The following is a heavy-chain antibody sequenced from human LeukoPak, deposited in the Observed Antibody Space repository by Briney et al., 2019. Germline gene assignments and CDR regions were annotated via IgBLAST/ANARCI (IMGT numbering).Heavy chain of an antibody. V-gene: IGHV4-4*02. D-gene: IGHD3-10*01. Sequence: PSGTLSLTCAVSGGSISSSNWWSWVRQPPGKGLEWIGEIYHSGSTNYNPSLKSRVTISVDTSKNQFSLKLSSVTAADTAVYYCARSKALLWFGELLYSGNWFDPWGQGTLVTVSS. CDR2: IYHSGST. CDR3: ARSKALLWFGELLYSGNWFDP. CDR1: GGSISSSNW. J-gene: IGHJ5*02.